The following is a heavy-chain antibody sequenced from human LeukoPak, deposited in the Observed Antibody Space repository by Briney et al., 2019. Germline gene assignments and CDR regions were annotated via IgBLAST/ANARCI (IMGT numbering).Heavy chain of an antibody. CDR3: SYSSSSVGYMDV. J-gene: IGHJ6*03. V-gene: IGHV3-53*01. CDR2: IYSDGST. Sequence: PGGSLRLSCAASGFTVSSNYMSWVRQAPGKGLEWVSVIYSDGSTYYADSVKGRFTISRDNSKNTLYLQMNSLRAEDTAVYYCSYSSSSVGYMDVWGKGTTVTVSS. CDR1: GFTVSSNY. D-gene: IGHD6-6*01.